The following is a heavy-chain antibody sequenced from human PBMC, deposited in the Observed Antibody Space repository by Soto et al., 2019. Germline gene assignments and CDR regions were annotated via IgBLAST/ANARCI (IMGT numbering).Heavy chain of an antibody. CDR1: GVSITNYY. CDR3: ARDCSGGSCYPYYYYGMDV. V-gene: IGHV4-59*01. Sequence: SETLSLTCSVSGVSITNYYWTWIRQPPGKGLEWIGYIYYSGSTNYNPSLKSRVTISVDTSKNQFSLKLSSVTAAGTAVYYCARDCSGGSCYPYYYYGMDVWGQGTTVTVSS. D-gene: IGHD2-15*01. J-gene: IGHJ6*02. CDR2: IYYSGST.